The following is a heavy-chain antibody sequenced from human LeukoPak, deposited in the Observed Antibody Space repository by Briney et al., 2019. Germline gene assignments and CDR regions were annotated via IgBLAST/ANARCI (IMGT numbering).Heavy chain of an antibody. D-gene: IGHD5-18*01. CDR2: IRYDGNNK. V-gene: IGHV3-30*02. CDR3: AKDLGWIQFGY. CDR1: GFTFSNYG. J-gene: IGHJ4*02. Sequence: GGSLRLSCGASGFTFSNYGMLWVRQAPGKGLDWVAFIRYDGNNKLYADSVKGRFTISRDNSKNTVYLQVRSLRAEDTAVYYCAKDLGWIQFGYWGQGALVTVSS.